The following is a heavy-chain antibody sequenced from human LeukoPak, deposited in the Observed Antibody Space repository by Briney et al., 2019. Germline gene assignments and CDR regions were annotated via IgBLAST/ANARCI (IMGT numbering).Heavy chain of an antibody. CDR1: GFTFSSYW. Sequence: PGGSLRLSCAASGFTFSSYWMHWVRQAPGKGLVWVSRINRDGSSTSYADSVKGRFTISRDNAKNTLYLQMNSLRAEDTAVYYCATIGSYDYVWGSYRYTLDYWGQGTLVTVSS. CDR3: ATIGSYDYVWGSYRYTLDY. CDR2: INRDGSST. V-gene: IGHV3-74*01. D-gene: IGHD3-16*02. J-gene: IGHJ4*02.